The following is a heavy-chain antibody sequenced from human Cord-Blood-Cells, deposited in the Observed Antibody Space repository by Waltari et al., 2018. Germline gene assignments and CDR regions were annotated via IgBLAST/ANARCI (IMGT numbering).Heavy chain of an antibody. J-gene: IGHJ4*02. D-gene: IGHD4-17*01. CDR1: GGSFSGYY. CDR3: ARPGNDYGDYGYYFDY. Sequence: QEQLQQWGAGLLKPSETLSLTCAVYGGSFSGYYWSWIRQPPGKGLEWIGEINHSGSTNNNPALKSRVTRAVDTAKNQFSLKLSSVTAADTAVYYCARPGNDYGDYGYYFDYWGQGTLVTVSS. V-gene: IGHV4-34*01. CDR2: INHSGST.